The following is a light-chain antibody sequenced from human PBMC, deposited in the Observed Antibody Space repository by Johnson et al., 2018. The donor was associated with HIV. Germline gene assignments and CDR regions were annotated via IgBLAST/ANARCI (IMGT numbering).Light chain of an antibody. Sequence: QSVLTQPPSVSAAPGQKVTISCSGSSSNIGNNFVSWYQQLPGTAPKLLIYENNKRPSGIPDRFSGSTSCTSATLGITGLQTGDEADYYCGTWDSSLSAEVFGTGTKVTVL. CDR1: SSNIGNNF. V-gene: IGLV1-51*02. CDR3: GTWDSSLSAEV. CDR2: ENN. J-gene: IGLJ1*01.